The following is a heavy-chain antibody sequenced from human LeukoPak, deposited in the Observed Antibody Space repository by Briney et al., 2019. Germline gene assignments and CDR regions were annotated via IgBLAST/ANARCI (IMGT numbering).Heavy chain of an antibody. CDR3: AREMTVVRGVNHWFDY. J-gene: IGHJ4*02. V-gene: IGHV4-34*01. D-gene: IGHD3-10*01. Sequence: SETLSLTCAVDGGSFSGYYWSWIRQPPGKGLEWIGIINHSGSTNYNPSLKSRVTISVDTSKNQFSLKLSSVTAADTAVYYCAREMTVVRGVNHWFDYWGQGTLVTVSS. CDR1: GGSFSGYY. CDR2: INHSGST.